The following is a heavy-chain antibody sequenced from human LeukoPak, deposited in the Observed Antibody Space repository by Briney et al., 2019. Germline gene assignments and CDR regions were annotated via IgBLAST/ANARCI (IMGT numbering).Heavy chain of an antibody. V-gene: IGHV1-2*02. D-gene: IGHD5-18*01. CDR3: ARDRGERGYSYGHPKYYYYMDV. CDR1: GYTFTGYY. J-gene: IGHJ6*03. Sequence: ASVKVSCKASGYTFTGYYMHWVRQAPGQGLEWMGWINPNSGGTNYAQKFQGRVTMTRDTSISTAYMELSRLRSEDTAVYYCARDRGERGYSYGHPKYYYYMDVWGKGTTVTVSS. CDR2: INPNSGGT.